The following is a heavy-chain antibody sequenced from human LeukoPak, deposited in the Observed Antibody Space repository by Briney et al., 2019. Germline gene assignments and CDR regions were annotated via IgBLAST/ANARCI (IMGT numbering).Heavy chain of an antibody. Sequence: ASVKVSCTASGYSFTVYYMHWVRQAPGQGLEWMGGIIPIFGTANYAQKYQGRVTLTADESTSTAYMELCSLRSEDTALYYSGSNRTITMVRGVIPQIYYYGMDDWGQGTTVTVSS. CDR1: GYSFTVYY. V-gene: IGHV1-69*13. CDR2: IIPIFGTA. CDR3: GSNRTITMVRGVIPQIYYYGMDD. J-gene: IGHJ6*01. D-gene: IGHD3-10*01.